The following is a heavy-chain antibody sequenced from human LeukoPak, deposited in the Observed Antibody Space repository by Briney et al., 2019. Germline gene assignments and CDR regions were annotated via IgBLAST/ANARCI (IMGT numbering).Heavy chain of an antibody. V-gene: IGHV1-18*01. CDR2: ISAYNGNT. CDR1: GYTFTSYG. CDR3: ARDPGITGSNGFDY. Sequence: ASVKVSCKASGYTFTSYGISWVRQAPGQGLEWMGWISAYNGNTNYAQKLQGRVTMTTDTSTSTAYMELRSLRSEDTAVYYCARDPGITGSNGFDYWGQGTLVTVSS. D-gene: IGHD1-20*01. J-gene: IGHJ4*02.